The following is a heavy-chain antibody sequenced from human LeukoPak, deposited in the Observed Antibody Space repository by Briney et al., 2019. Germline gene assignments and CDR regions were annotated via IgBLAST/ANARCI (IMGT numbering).Heavy chain of an antibody. Sequence: SETLSLTCTVSGGSISSSSYYWGWIRQPPGKGLEWIGSIYYSGSTYYNPSLKSRVTISVDTSKNQFSLKLTSVTAADTAVYYCARGDWNYGRGRTFDIWGQGTMVTVSS. D-gene: IGHD1-7*01. J-gene: IGHJ3*02. CDR1: GGSISSSSYY. V-gene: IGHV4-39*07. CDR2: IYYSGST. CDR3: ARGDWNYGRGRTFDI.